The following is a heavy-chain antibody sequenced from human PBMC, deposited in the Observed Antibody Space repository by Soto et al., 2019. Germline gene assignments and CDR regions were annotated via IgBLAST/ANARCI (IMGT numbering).Heavy chain of an antibody. CDR3: AKGDNLGPKTGYAFDP. Sequence: TLSLTCAISGNSVSSNTASWNWIRQSPSRGLEWLGRTYFRSKWYNDYAVSVKSRIIINPDTSNNQFSLQLNSVTPEDTAVYFCAKGDNLGPKTGYAFDPWGQGIMVTVSS. CDR2: TYFRSKWYN. J-gene: IGHJ5*02. D-gene: IGHD5-12*01. CDR1: GNSVSSNTAS. V-gene: IGHV6-1*01.